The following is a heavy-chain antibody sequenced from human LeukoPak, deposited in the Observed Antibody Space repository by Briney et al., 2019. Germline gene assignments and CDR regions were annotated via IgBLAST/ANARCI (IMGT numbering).Heavy chain of an antibody. CDR2: INYSGNT. J-gene: IGHJ4*02. D-gene: IGHD2-15*01. V-gene: IGHV4-39*01. Sequence: SETLSLTCTVSGGSISSNTYYWGWFRQPPGKGLEWIAYINYSGNTYYDPSLKSRVTISVDTSRNQFSLTLTSVTASDTAVYYCARHKTYSSVFDSWGQGTLVTVSS. CDR1: GGSISSNTYY. CDR3: ARHKTYSSVFDS.